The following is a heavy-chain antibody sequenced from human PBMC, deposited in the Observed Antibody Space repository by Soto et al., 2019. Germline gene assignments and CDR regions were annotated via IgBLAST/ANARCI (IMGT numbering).Heavy chain of an antibody. V-gene: IGHV3-30*04. CDR2: ISRDGSNK. J-gene: IGHJ4*02. D-gene: IGHD3-10*01. CDR3: ARSRNSAVADSFDF. CDR1: GFTFSRYA. Sequence: LRLSCAASGFTFSRYAIDWVRQAPGKGLEWVAVISRDGSNKYYVDSVKGRFTISRDNSKNTLYLQMNSLRDEDTAVYYCARSRNSAVADSFDFWGQGTLVTVSS.